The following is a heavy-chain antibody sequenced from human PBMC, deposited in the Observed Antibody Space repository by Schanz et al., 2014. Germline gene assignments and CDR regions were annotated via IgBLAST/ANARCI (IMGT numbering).Heavy chain of an antibody. D-gene: IGHD2-21*01. CDR3: VKDVSYSFDV. V-gene: IGHV3-48*02. J-gene: IGHJ3*01. Sequence: VQLVESGGGVVQPGRSLKLSCAASRLTFNNAWMHWVRQAPGKGLEWISYIDRSFTSFYIDSVKGRFTTSRDNAKNSLFLEMSSLRDEDTAVYFCVKDVSYSFDVWGQGTMVSVSA. CDR1: RLTFNNAW. CDR2: IDRSFTS.